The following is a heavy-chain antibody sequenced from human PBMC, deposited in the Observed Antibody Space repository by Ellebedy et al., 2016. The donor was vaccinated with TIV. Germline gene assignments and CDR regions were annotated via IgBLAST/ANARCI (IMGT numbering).Heavy chain of an antibody. CDR1: GGTFSSYA. Sequence: AASVKVSCKASGGTFSSYAISWVRQAPGQGLEWMGWISAYNGNTNYAQKLQGRVTMTTDTSTSTAYMELRSLRSDDTAVYYCARLDVIAAAGKGMDVWGQGTTVTVSS. D-gene: IGHD6-13*01. V-gene: IGHV1-18*01. CDR2: ISAYNGNT. CDR3: ARLDVIAAAGKGMDV. J-gene: IGHJ6*02.